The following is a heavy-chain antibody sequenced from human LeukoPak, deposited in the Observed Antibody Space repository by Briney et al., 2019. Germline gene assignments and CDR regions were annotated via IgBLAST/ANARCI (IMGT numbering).Heavy chain of an antibody. J-gene: IGHJ5*02. V-gene: IGHV1-2*02. D-gene: IGHD4-17*01. CDR3: AREGAPYGDYRWFDP. Sequence: ASVKVSCKASGYTFTGYYMHWVRQAPGQGLEWMGWINPNSGGTNYAQKFQGRVTMTRDTSISTAYMELSRLRSDDTAVYYCAREGAPYGDYRWFDPWGQGTLVTVSP. CDR2: INPNSGGT. CDR1: GYTFTGYY.